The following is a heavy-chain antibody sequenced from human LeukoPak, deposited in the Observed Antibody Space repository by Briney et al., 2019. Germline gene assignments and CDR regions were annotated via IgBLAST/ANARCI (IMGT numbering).Heavy chain of an antibody. V-gene: IGHV1-18*01. CDR1: GYTFTSYG. CDR2: ISVYNGNT. CDR3: ARGYSYGYYYYMDV. J-gene: IGHJ6*03. Sequence: ASVKVSCKASGYTFTSYGMNWVRQAPGQGLEWMGWISVYNGNTNYAQRLQGRVSMTTDTSTSTAYMELRSLRSDDSAVYYCARGYSYGYYYYMDVWGKGTTVTVPS. D-gene: IGHD5-18*01.